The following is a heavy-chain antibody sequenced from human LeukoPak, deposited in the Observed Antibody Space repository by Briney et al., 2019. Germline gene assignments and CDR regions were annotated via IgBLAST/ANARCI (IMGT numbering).Heavy chain of an antibody. CDR2: IYYSGST. V-gene: IGHV4-31*11. D-gene: IGHD3-22*01. J-gene: IGHJ4*02. CDR3: ARGLHYYDSSGYYPN. CDR1: GGSFSGYY. Sequence: SETLSLTCAVYGGSFSGYYWSWIRQHPGKGLEWIGYIYYSGSTYYNPSLKSRVTISVDTSKNQFSLKLSSVTAADTAVYYCARGLHYYDSSGYYPNWGQGTLVTVSS.